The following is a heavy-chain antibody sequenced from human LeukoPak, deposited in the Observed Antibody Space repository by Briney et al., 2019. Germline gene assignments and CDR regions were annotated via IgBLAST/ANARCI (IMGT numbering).Heavy chain of an antibody. D-gene: IGHD3-16*01. CDR3: VRDYVWESHRQFDY. V-gene: IGHV3-7*01. Sequence: PGGSLRLSCAASGFTFSSYGMSWVRQAPGKGLEWVANIKEDGSEKKYVDSVKGRFTVSRDNVKNALFMQMNSLKVEDTAVYYCVRDYVWESHRQFDYWGQGTMVTVSS. J-gene: IGHJ4*02. CDR2: IKEDGSEK. CDR1: GFTFSSYG.